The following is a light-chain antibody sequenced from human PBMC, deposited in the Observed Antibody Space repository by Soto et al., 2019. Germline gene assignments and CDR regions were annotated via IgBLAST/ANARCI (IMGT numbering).Light chain of an antibody. CDR1: SSEVGGYNY. V-gene: IGLV2-8*01. Sequence: QSALTQPPSASGSPGQSVTISCTGTSSEVGGYNYVSWYQQHPGKAPKLMIYEVSKRPSGVPDRFSGSKSGNTASLTVSGLQAEDEADYSCSSYADSNNYVFGTGTKLTVL. CDR3: SSYADSNNYV. CDR2: EVS. J-gene: IGLJ1*01.